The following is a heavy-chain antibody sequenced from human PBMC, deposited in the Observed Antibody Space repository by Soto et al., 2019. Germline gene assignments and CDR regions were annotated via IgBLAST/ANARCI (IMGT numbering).Heavy chain of an antibody. J-gene: IGHJ4*02. CDR3: ARDSGRIAARFGERDFDY. CDR1: GYTFTSYG. V-gene: IGHV1-18*01. Sequence: QVQLVQSGAEVKKPGASVKVSCKASGYTFTSYGISWVRQAPGQGLEWMGWISAYNGNTNYAQKLQGRATMTTDTSTSTAYMELRSLRSDDTAVYYCARDSGRIAARFGERDFDYWGQGTLVTVSS. CDR2: ISAYNGNT. D-gene: IGHD6-6*01.